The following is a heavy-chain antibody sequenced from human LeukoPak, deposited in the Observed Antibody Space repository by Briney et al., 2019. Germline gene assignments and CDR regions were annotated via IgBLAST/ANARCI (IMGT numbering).Heavy chain of an antibody. Sequence: GASVKVSCKASGYSFTDYYIHWVRQAPGQGLEWMGWINPSSGGTRYAQNFQGRVTMTRDSSITTAYMDLSRLRSDDTAVYYCARKSAARSTSEFDCWGQGTLVTVSS. D-gene: IGHD2-2*01. CDR3: ARKSAARSTSEFDC. V-gene: IGHV1-2*02. J-gene: IGHJ4*02. CDR2: INPSSGGT. CDR1: GYSFTDYY.